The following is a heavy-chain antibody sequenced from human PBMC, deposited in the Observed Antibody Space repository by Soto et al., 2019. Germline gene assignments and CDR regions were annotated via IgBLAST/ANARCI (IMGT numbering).Heavy chain of an antibody. V-gene: IGHV4-4*02. Sequence: QVQLQESGPGLVKPSGTLSLTCAVSGVSISSNNWWSWVRQPPGKGLEWIGEMYHTGSTNYNPSLTRRVTISVDKAKNHFSLELNSVTAADTAVYYCARSSRYQYDSSEGNFDYWGQGTLVTVSS. CDR3: ARSSRYQYDSSEGNFDY. J-gene: IGHJ4*02. CDR1: GVSISSNNW. CDR2: MYHTGST. D-gene: IGHD3-22*01.